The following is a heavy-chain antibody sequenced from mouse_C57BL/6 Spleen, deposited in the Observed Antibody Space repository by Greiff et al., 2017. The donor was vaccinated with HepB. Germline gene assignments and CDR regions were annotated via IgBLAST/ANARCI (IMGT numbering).Heavy chain of an antibody. Sequence: VQLQQSGPGLVQPSQCLSITCTVSGFSLTSYGVHWVRQSPGKGLEWLGVIWSGGSTAYNAAFISRLSISKDDSKSQIFFIMNSLQASDTAIYYCSRNYGNSSWFAYWGQGTLVTVSA. CDR2: IWSGGST. CDR3: SRNYGNSSWFAY. CDR1: GFSLTSYG. D-gene: IGHD2-1*01. V-gene: IGHV2-2*01. J-gene: IGHJ3*01.